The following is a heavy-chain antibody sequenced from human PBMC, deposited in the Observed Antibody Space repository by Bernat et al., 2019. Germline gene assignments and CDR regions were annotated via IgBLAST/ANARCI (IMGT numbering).Heavy chain of an antibody. CDR2: IWYDSSNS. D-gene: IGHD6-25*01. J-gene: IGHJ4*02. CDR3: AREGWSGMAAAGTGADY. Sequence: QVQLVESGGGVVQPGTSLRLSCVASGFTFSNYGMHWVRQAPGKGLEWVAVIWYDSSNSYYADSVRGRFTISKDNSKNTLFLQMNSLRTEDTGVYYCAREGWSGMAAAGTGADYWGQGNLVSVAS. V-gene: IGHV3-33*01. CDR1: GFTFSNYG.